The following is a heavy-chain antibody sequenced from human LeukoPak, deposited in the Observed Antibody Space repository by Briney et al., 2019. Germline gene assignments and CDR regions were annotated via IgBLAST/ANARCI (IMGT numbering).Heavy chain of an antibody. Sequence: ASVKVSCKASGYTFTSYGISWVRQAPGQGLERMGWISGYNGDTNYAQKLQGRVTMTTDTSTSTAYMELRSLRSDDTAVYYCARTPYYDFWSGYYPDYWGQGTLVTVSS. CDR1: GYTFTSYG. CDR2: ISGYNGDT. J-gene: IGHJ4*02. D-gene: IGHD3-3*01. CDR3: ARTPYYDFWSGYYPDY. V-gene: IGHV1-18*01.